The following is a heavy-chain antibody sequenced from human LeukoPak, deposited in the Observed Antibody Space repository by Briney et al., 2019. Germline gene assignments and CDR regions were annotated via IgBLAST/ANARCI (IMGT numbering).Heavy chain of an antibody. J-gene: IGHJ6*03. V-gene: IGHV3-23*01. CDR3: AKDSSSYDWGYMDV. CDR1: GFTFSTYA. Sequence: PGGSLRLSCAASGFTFSTYAMSWVRQAPGKGLEWVSLIGGSDGRTSYADSVKGRFTISRDNSKNTLYLEMNSLRAEDTAVYYCAKDSSSYDWGYMDVWGKGTTVMISS. CDR2: IGGSDGRT. D-gene: IGHD3-22*01.